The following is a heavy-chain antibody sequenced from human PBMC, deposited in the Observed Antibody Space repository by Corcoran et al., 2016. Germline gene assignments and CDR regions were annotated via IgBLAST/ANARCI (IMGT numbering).Heavy chain of an antibody. CDR3: AGVGYTVTADY. CDR2: IYYSGST. Sequence: QVQLQESGPGLVKHSETLSLTCTVSGGSVTSGSYYWSWIRQPPGKGLEWIGYIYYSGSTNYNPSLKSRVTLSVDTSKNQISLKMSSVTAADTAVSYCAGVGYTVTADYWGQGTLFTVSS. J-gene: IGHJ4*02. CDR1: GGSVTSGSYY. V-gene: IGHV4-61*01. D-gene: IGHD6-13*01.